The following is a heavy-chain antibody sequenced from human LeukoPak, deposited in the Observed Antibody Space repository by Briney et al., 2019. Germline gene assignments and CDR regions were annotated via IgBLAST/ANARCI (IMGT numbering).Heavy chain of an antibody. CDR3: AKRREGLSLGELDN. CDR2: ISGSGGST. Sequence: GGSLRLSCAASGFTFSSYAMSWVRQAPGKGVEWVSAISGSGGSTYYADSVKGRFTISRDNAKNTLYLQMNSLRAEDTAIYYCAKRREGLSLGELDNWGQGSLVTVSS. D-gene: IGHD3-16*01. CDR1: GFTFSSYA. V-gene: IGHV3-23*01. J-gene: IGHJ4*02.